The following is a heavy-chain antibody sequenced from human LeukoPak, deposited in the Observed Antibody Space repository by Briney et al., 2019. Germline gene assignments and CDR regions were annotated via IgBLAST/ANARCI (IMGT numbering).Heavy chain of an antibody. CDR2: IYYSGST. CDR3: ASSNYDFWSGHNPADAFDI. V-gene: IGHV4-30-4*08. Sequence: SQTLSLTCTVSGGSISSGDYYWSWIRQPPGKGLEWIGYIYYSGSTYYNPSLKSRVTITVDTSKNQFSLKLSSVTAADTAVYYCASSNYDFWSGHNPADAFDIWGQGTMVTVSS. D-gene: IGHD3-3*01. J-gene: IGHJ3*02. CDR1: GGSISSGDYY.